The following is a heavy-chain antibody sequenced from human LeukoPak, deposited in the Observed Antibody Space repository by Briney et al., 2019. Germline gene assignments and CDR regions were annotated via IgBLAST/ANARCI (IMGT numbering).Heavy chain of an antibody. Sequence: PGGSLRLSCAASGFTFSSYGMHWVRQAPGKGLEWVAVIPYDGSNKYYADSVKGRFTISRDNSKNTLYLQMNSLRAEDTAVYYCAKDLAYYDFWSGYFDRDAFDIWGQGTMVTVSS. CDR2: IPYDGSNK. D-gene: IGHD3-3*01. J-gene: IGHJ3*02. CDR1: GFTFSSYG. V-gene: IGHV3-30*18. CDR3: AKDLAYYDFWSGYFDRDAFDI.